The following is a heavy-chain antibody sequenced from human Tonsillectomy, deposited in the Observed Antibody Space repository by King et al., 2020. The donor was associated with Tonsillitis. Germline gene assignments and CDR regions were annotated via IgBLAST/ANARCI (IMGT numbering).Heavy chain of an antibody. D-gene: IGHD6-13*01. CDR2: ITSSSSTT. J-gene: IGHJ4*02. CDR3: VRGEPSGSVWYARDC. V-gene: IGHV3-48*04. Sequence: VQLVESGGGLEQPGGSLRLSCTASGFTFGTYSMNWVRQAPGKGPEWVAYITSSSSTTHYADSVKGRFTISRDNAKNSLYLQMNSLRVEDTALYYCVRGEPSGSVWYARDCWGQGTLVTVSS. CDR1: GFTFGTYS.